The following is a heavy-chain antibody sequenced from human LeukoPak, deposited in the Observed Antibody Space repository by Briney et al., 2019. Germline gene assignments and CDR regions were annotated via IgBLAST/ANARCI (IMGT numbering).Heavy chain of an antibody. Sequence: ASVKVSCKASGYTFTGYYMHWVRQAPGQGLEWMGWINPNSGGTNYAQKFQGRVTMTRDTSISTAYMELSRLRSDDTAVYYCARAEGSSGWNDYWGQGTLVTVSS. D-gene: IGHD6-19*01. CDR2: INPNSGGT. J-gene: IGHJ4*02. V-gene: IGHV1-2*02. CDR3: ARAEGSSGWNDY. CDR1: GYTFTGYY.